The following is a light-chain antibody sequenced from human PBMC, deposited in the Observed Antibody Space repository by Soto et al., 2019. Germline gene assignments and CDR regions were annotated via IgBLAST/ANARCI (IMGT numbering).Light chain of an antibody. CDR1: QTVSSN. CDR2: GAS. CDR3: QQRSTWRT. Sequence: ETVMTQSPATLSVSPGERATLSCRASQTVSSNLAWYQQKPGQSPRLLIYGASTRATGIPVRFSGSASGTEFTLTISSLQSEDFAVYYCQQRSTWRTFGQGTKVDI. J-gene: IGKJ1*01. V-gene: IGKV3-15*01.